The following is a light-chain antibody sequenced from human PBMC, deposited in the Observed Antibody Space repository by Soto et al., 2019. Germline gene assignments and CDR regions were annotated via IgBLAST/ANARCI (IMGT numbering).Light chain of an antibody. V-gene: IGLV2-14*03. Sequence: QSALTQPASVSGSPRQSITISCTGTSSYVGGYNYVSWYQQHPGKAPKLMIYDVATRPSGVSYRFSGSKSGNTASLTISGLQAEDEADYYCSSYTSRSVVVFGGGTKLTVL. CDR2: DVA. J-gene: IGLJ2*01. CDR3: SSYTSRSVVV. CDR1: SSYVGGYNY.